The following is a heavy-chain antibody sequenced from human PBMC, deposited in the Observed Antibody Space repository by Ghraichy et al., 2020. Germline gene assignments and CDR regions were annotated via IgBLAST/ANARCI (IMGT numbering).Heavy chain of an antibody. V-gene: IGHV4-34*01. J-gene: IGHJ6*02. CDR3: ARMSGYSYGGIDGDDYYYYYGMDV. Sequence: SETLSLTCAVYDGSFSGYYWSWIRQPPGKGLEWIGEINHSGSTNYNPSLKSRVTISVDTSKNQFSLKLRSVTAADTAVYYCARMSGYSYGGIDGDDYYYYYGMDVWGQGTTVTVSS. CDR1: DGSFSGYY. CDR2: INHSGST. D-gene: IGHD5-18*01.